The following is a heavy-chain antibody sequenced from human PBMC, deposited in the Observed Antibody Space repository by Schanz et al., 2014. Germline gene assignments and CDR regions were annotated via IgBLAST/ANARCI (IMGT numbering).Heavy chain of an antibody. J-gene: IGHJ4*02. V-gene: IGHV1-46*01. CDR1: GYTFVSYS. D-gene: IGHD3-3*01. Sequence: QVQLVQSGAEVKKPGASVKVSFKSSGYTFVSYSMHWVRQAPGQGLEWMGIINPSGGGTSYALRFQGRLTMTTDTSTSTAYMELRSLRSDDTAVYYCARGFDFWDRWGQGTLVIVSS. CDR3: ARGFDFWDR. CDR2: INPSGGGT.